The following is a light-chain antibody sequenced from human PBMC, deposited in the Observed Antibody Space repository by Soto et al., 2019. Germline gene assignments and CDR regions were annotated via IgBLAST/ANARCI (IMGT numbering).Light chain of an antibody. J-gene: IGLJ1*01. Sequence: ALTQPASVSGSPGQSITISCTGTKSDVGAYNYVSWYQQHPGKAPRLIIYNVSDRPSGLFNRFSGSKSGITASLTISGLQAEDEADYYCSSYSPRSPFVFGTGTKLTVL. CDR2: NVS. CDR3: SSYSPRSPFV. CDR1: KSDVGAYNY. V-gene: IGLV2-14*01.